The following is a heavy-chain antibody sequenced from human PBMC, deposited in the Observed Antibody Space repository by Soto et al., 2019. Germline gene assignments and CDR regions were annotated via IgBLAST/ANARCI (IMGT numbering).Heavy chain of an antibody. D-gene: IGHD2-2*01. CDR1: GYTFTSYD. CDR3: AFSTLGKVSSHYYYYYYMDV. CDR2: MNPNSGNT. J-gene: IGHJ6*03. Sequence: ASVKVSCKASGYTFTSYDINWVRQATGQGLEWMGWMNPNSGNTGYAQKFQGRVTMTRNTSISTAYMELSSLRSEDTAVYYFAFSTLGKVSSHYYYYYYMDVWGKGTTVTVSS. V-gene: IGHV1-8*01.